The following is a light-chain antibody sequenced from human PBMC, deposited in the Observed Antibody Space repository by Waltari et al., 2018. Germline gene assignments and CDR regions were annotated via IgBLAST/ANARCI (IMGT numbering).Light chain of an antibody. CDR3: QQRSSWPPFT. Sequence: EIVLTQSPATLSLSPGERATLSCRASQSVGIDLGWYQQKPGQAPTLLIYDASIRAAGIPARFSGSGSGTDFTLAISSLEPEDFAVDYCQQRSSWPPFTFGPGTKVEIK. V-gene: IGKV3-11*01. CDR1: QSVGID. CDR2: DAS. J-gene: IGKJ3*01.